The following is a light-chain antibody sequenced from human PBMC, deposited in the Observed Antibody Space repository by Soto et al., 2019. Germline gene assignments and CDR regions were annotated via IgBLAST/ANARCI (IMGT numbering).Light chain of an antibody. CDR3: LEHNTYPFS. Sequence: QMTQSPSSLSASVGDTVTISCRASQGIGDDLGLYQQKPGEAPRRLIYGASILPSGVPSRFSGSGSGTEFTLTISGLQPEDCATYFCLEHNTYPFSFGGGTKVEIK. CDR1: QGIGDD. J-gene: IGKJ4*01. CDR2: GAS. V-gene: IGKV1-17*01.